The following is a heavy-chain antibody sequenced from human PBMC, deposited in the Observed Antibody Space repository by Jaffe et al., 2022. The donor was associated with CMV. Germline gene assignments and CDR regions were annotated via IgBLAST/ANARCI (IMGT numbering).Heavy chain of an antibody. J-gene: IGHJ4*02. CDR2: IKRKSDGGTT. V-gene: IGHV3-15*01. CDR1: GFTFSNAW. Sequence: EVQLVESGGGLVKPGGSLRVSCEASGFTFSNAWMNWVRQAPGKGLEWVGRIKRKSDGGTTDYGAPVKGRFTVSRDDSKSTLYLQMNSLKTEDTAVYYCTTLDSSGYYSVDYWGQGTLVTVSS. CDR3: TTLDSSGYYSVDY. D-gene: IGHD3-22*01.